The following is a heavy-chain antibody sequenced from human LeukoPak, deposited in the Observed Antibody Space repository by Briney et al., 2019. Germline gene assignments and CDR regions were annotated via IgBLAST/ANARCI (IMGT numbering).Heavy chain of an antibody. CDR3: ASHDYGDYGTFKY. CDR2: IYPSDSDP. J-gene: IGHJ4*02. D-gene: IGHD4-17*01. Sequence: GESLKISCKGSGYTFINYWIGWVRQMPGKGLAWMGIIYPSDSDPRYSPSFRGQVTISADKSISTAYLQWSSLKASDTAMYYCASHDYGDYGTFKYWGQGTLVTVSS. V-gene: IGHV5-51*01. CDR1: GYTFINYW.